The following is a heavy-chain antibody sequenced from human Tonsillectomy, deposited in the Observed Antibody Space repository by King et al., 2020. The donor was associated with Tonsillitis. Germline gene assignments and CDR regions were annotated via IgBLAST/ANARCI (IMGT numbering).Heavy chain of an antibody. V-gene: IGHV3-13*01. CDR3: ARAPGRDYVETDSCYYGTDV. Sequence: MHWVRQATGKGLEWVSAIGTAGDTYYPGSVKCRFTISRENAKNSLYLQMNSLRAGDTAVYYCARAPGRDYVETDSCYYGTDVWGQGPTFIVSS. CDR2: IGTAGDT. D-gene: IGHD4-17*01. J-gene: IGHJ6*02.